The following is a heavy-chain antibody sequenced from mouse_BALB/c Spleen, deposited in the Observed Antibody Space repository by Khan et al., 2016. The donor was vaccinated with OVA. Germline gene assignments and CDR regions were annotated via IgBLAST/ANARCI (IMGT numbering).Heavy chain of an antibody. CDR1: GYSITSGYA. D-gene: IGHD1-1*01. Sequence: EVKLLESGPGLVKPSQSLSLTCTVTGYSITSGYAWNWIRQFPGNKLEWMGYISYSGVTSYTPSLKSRISITRDTSKNQFFLQLTSVTTEDTVTYYCARGNYYGYYFDYWGQGTTLTVSS. J-gene: IGHJ2*01. CDR3: ARGNYYGYYFDY. V-gene: IGHV3-2*02. CDR2: ISYSGVT.